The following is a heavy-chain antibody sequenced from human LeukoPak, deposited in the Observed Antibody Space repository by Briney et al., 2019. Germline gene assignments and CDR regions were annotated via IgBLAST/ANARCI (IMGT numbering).Heavy chain of an antibody. D-gene: IGHD3-22*01. V-gene: IGHV3-48*01. CDR1: GITFSSYS. CDR2: ISSSSSTI. J-gene: IGHJ4*02. CDR3: ARGLEYYYDSSGYYYYHY. Sequence: GGSLRPSCAASGITFSSYSMNWVRQAPGKGLEWVSYISSSSSTIYYADSVKGRFTISRDNAKNSLYLQMNSLRAEDTAVYYCARGLEYYYDSSGYYYYHYWGQGTLVTVSS.